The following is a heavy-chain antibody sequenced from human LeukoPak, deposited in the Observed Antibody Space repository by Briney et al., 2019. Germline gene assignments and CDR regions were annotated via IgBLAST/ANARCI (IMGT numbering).Heavy chain of an antibody. V-gene: IGHV1-18*01. CDR2: ISTYSGNT. D-gene: IGHD6-13*01. CDR3: ARVGAAPGHFDY. J-gene: IGHJ4*02. CDR1: GYSFAGYG. Sequence: GASVKVSCKVSGYSFAGYGISWVRQAPGQGLEWIGWISTYSGNTNYAHNLQGRITVTTETSTSTAYMELRSLRSDDTAVYYCARVGAAPGHFDYWGQGTQLTVSS.